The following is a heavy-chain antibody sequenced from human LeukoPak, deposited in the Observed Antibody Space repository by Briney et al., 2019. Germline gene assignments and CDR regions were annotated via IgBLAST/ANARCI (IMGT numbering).Heavy chain of an antibody. CDR2: INHGGST. Sequence: SETLSLTCVVYGGSLSGYYWSWIRQPPGKGLEWIGEINHGGSTNYNPSLKSRVTISVDTSKNQLSLKLSSVTAADTAVYYCARSGGSGWYEYYVDYWGQGTLVTVSS. V-gene: IGHV4-34*01. CDR3: ARSGGSGWYEYYVDY. D-gene: IGHD6-19*01. CDR1: GGSLSGYY. J-gene: IGHJ4*02.